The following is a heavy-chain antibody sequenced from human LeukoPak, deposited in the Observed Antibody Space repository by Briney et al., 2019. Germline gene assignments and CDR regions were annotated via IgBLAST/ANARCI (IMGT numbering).Heavy chain of an antibody. CDR1: GFTFSNYA. D-gene: IGHD2-15*01. V-gene: IGHV3-23*01. CDR3: ARESVVAATEGVFDY. J-gene: IGHJ4*02. Sequence: GGSLRLSCAASGFTFSNYAMTWVRQAPGKGLECVSSISGGGGSTFYADSVEGRFTISRDNSKNTLYLQMNSLRAEDTAVYYCARESVVAATEGVFDYWGQGTLVTVSS. CDR2: ISGGGGST.